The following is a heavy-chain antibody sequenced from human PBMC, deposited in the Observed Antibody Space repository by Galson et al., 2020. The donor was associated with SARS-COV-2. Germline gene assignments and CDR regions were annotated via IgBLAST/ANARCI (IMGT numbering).Heavy chain of an antibody. J-gene: IGHJ4*02. Sequence: ASETLSLTCTVSGGSISSGGYYWSWIRQHPGKGLEWIGYIYYSGSTYYNPSLKSRVTISVDTSKNQFSLKLSSVTAADTAVYYCARDDPRADVVRGGSFDYWGQGTLVTVSS. D-gene: IGHD3-10*01. V-gene: IGHV4-31*03. CDR3: ARDDPRADVVRGGSFDY. CDR1: GGSISSGGYY. CDR2: IYYSGST.